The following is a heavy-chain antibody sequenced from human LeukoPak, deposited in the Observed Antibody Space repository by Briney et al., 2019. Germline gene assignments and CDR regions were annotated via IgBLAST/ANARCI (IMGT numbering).Heavy chain of an antibody. CDR2: IYYSGST. CDR3: ARVRNYCSSTSCYIWFDP. V-gene: IGHV4-30-4*01. Sequence: PSQTLSLTCTVSGGSISSGDYYWSWIRQPPGKGLEWIGYIYYSGSTYYNPSLKSRVTISVDTSKNQFPLKLSSVTAADTAVYYCARVRNYCSSTSCYIWFDPWGQGTLVTVSS. J-gene: IGHJ5*02. D-gene: IGHD2-2*02. CDR1: GGSISSGDYY.